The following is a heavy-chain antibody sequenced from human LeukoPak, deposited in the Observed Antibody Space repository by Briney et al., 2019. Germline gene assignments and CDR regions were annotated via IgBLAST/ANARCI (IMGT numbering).Heavy chain of an antibody. D-gene: IGHD5-18*01. CDR1: GGSISSYY. V-gene: IGHV4-59*08. J-gene: IGHJ4*02. CDR3: ARLTWDTTMVRYYFDF. Sequence: SETLSLTCTVSGGSISSYYWNWIRQPPGKGLEWIGYIYYSGSTNYNPSLKSRVTISLDTSKNQFSLKLSSVTAADTAVYYCARLTWDTTMVRYYFDFWGQGTLVTVSS. CDR2: IYYSGST.